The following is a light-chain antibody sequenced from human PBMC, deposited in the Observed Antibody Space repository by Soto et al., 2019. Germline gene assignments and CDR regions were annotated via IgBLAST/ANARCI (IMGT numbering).Light chain of an antibody. Sequence: QSVLTQPRSVSGSPGQSATISCTGTSSDVGGYNYVSWYQQHPGKAPKLMIYDVSKRPSGVPDRFSGSKSGNTASLTISGLQAEDEADYYCCSYAGSYTLFGGGTKLTVL. CDR3: CSYAGSYTL. J-gene: IGLJ2*01. CDR1: SSDVGGYNY. CDR2: DVS. V-gene: IGLV2-11*01.